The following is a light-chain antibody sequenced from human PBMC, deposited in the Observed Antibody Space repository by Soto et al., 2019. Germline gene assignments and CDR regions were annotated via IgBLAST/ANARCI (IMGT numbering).Light chain of an antibody. CDR3: CSYAGSPYV. CDR1: SSDVGGYNY. V-gene: IGLV2-11*01. CDR2: DVS. Sequence: QSALTQPRSVSGSPGQSVTISCTGTSSDVGGYNYVSWYQQHPGKAPKVMIYDVSKRPSGVPDRFSGSKSGNTASLTISGLQAEDEADDYCCSYAGSPYVFGTGTKLTVL. J-gene: IGLJ1*01.